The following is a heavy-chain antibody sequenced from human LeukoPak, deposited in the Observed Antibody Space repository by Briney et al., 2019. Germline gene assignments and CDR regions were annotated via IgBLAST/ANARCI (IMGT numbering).Heavy chain of an antibody. Sequence: GGSLRLSCAASGFTFSSYGMHWVRQAPGKGLEWVAFIRYDGSNKYYADSVKGRFTISRDNSKNTLYLQMNSLRAEDTAVYYCAKDAYQPEGYYFDYWGQGTLVTVSS. D-gene: IGHD2-2*01. CDR1: GFTFSSYG. CDR3: AKDAYQPEGYYFDY. CDR2: IRYDGSNK. J-gene: IGHJ4*02. V-gene: IGHV3-30*02.